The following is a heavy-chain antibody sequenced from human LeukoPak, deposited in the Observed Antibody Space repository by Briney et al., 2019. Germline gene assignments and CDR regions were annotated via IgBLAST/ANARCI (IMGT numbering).Heavy chain of an antibody. CDR1: GFTSSNS. V-gene: IGHV3-21*01. CDR3: ARLRRNSDSGGYYYYYDY. CDR2: INTISSYI. D-gene: IGHD3-22*01. J-gene: IGHJ4*02. Sequence: PGGSLRLSCAASGFTSSNSFNWVRQAPGKGLEWVSSINTISSYIYYADSVKGRFTISRDNAKNSLSLQMNSLRVEDTAVYYCARLRRNSDSGGYYYYYDYWGQGTLVTVSS.